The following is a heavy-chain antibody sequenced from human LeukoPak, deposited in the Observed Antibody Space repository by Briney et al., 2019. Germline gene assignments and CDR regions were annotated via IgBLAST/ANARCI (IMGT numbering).Heavy chain of an antibody. J-gene: IGHJ4*02. V-gene: IGHV3-11*04. CDR2: ISSSGSTI. Sequence: GGSLRLSCAASGFTFSDYYMSWIRQAPGKGLEWVSYISSSGSTIYYADSVKGRFTISRDNAKNSLYLQMNSLRAEDTAVYYCAKDSDYYGSGSEFDYWGQGTLVTVSS. CDR1: GFTFSDYY. CDR3: AKDSDYYGSGSEFDY. D-gene: IGHD3-10*01.